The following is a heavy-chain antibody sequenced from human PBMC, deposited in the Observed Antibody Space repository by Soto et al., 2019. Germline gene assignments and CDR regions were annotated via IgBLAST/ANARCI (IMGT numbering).Heavy chain of an antibody. CDR2: ISGSGGST. V-gene: IGHV3-23*01. Sequence: GGSMRLSCAASGCTFSSYSMSWVRQAPGKGLEWVSAISGSGGSTYYADSVKGRFTISRDNSKNTLYLQMNSLRAEDTAVYYCAKDGKYSYGYDPFDYWGQGTLVTVSS. CDR3: AKDGKYSYGYDPFDY. D-gene: IGHD5-18*01. J-gene: IGHJ4*02. CDR1: GCTFSSYS.